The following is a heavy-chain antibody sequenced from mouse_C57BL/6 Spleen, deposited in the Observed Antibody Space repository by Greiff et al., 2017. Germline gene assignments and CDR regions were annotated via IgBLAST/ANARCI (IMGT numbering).Heavy chain of an antibody. J-gene: IGHJ2*01. CDR1: GYTFTSYW. CDR3: AKANYCGSSFEY. CDR2: IHPNSGST. Sequence: QVQLQQPGAELVKPGASVKLSCKASGYTFTSYWMHWVKQRPGQGLEWIGMIHPNSGSTNYNEKFKSKATLTVDKSSSTAYMQLSSLTSEDSAVYYCAKANYCGSSFEYWGQGTTLTVSS. V-gene: IGHV1-64*01. D-gene: IGHD1-1*01.